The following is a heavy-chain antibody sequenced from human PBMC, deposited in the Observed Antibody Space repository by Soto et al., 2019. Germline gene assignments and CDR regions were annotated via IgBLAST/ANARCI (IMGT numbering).Heavy chain of an antibody. V-gene: IGHV1-46*01. J-gene: IGHJ6*02. CDR3: ARDWGYCIGSSCFTTHYGLDV. CDR1: GYDVSNNY. D-gene: IGHD2-2*02. Sequence: ASVKVSCKASGYDVSNNYMHWVRQAPGQGLEWVGILNPNGDVASYAQKFEGRVAMSCDTSTNTVYMEVSGLRVEDTAVYYCARDWGYCIGSSCFTTHYGLDVWGQGTMVTISS. CDR2: LNPNGDVA.